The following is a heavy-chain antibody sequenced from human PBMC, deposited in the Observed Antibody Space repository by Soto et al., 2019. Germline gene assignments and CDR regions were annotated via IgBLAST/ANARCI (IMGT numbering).Heavy chain of an antibody. CDR1: GFTFSSYA. Sequence: GGSLRLSCAASGFTFSSYAMSWVRQAPGKGLEWVSAISGSGGSTYYTDSVKGRFTISRDDSKNTLYLQMNSLRAEDTAVYYCARDWEDIVLEPAAINWFDPWGKGTLVTVSS. CDR2: ISGSGGST. CDR3: ARDWEDIVLEPAAINWFDP. J-gene: IGHJ5*02. V-gene: IGHV3-23*01. D-gene: IGHD2-2*01.